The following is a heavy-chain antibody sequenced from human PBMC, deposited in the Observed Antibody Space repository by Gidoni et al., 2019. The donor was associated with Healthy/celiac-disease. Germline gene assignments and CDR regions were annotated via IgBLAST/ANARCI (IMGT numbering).Heavy chain of an antibody. Sequence: QVQLVESGGGVVQPGRSLRLSCAASGFTFSSYAMPWVRQAPGKGREWVAVISYDGSNKYYADSVKGRFTISRDNSKNTLYLQMNSLRAEDTAVYYCARGIVVVPATFDYWGQGTLVTVSA. CDR2: ISYDGSNK. D-gene: IGHD2-2*01. CDR3: ARGIVVVPATFDY. V-gene: IGHV3-30-3*01. J-gene: IGHJ4*02. CDR1: GFTFSSYA.